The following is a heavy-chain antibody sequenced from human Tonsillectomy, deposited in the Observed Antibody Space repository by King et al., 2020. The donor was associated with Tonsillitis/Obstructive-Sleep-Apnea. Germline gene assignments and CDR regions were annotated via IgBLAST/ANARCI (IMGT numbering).Heavy chain of an antibody. V-gene: IGHV3-30*04. CDR2: ISYDGSNK. D-gene: IGHD3-10*01. Sequence: VQLVESGGGVVQPGRSLRLSCAASGFTFSSYAMHWVRQAPGKGLEWVAVISYDGSNKYYADSVKGRFTISRDNSKNTLYLQMNSLRAEDTAVYYCAREGGSGGYYFDYWGQGTLVTVSS. CDR1: GFTFSSYA. J-gene: IGHJ4*02. CDR3: AREGGSGGYYFDY.